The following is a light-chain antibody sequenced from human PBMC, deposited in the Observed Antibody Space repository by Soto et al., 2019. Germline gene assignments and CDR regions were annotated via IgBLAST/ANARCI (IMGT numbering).Light chain of an antibody. V-gene: IGKV3-11*01. Sequence: EIVLTQSPATLSLSPGERATLSCRASQSVNSYLAWYQQRPGQAPRLLIYDASNRATGIPARLSGSGSGTDFTLTISSLEPADFAIYYCQQRSSWPPPTFGGGTRVDMK. CDR3: QQRSSWPPPT. CDR2: DAS. J-gene: IGKJ4*01. CDR1: QSVNSY.